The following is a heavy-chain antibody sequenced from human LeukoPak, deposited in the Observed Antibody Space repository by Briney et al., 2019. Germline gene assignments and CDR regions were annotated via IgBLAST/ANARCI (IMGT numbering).Heavy chain of an antibody. J-gene: IGHJ6*03. V-gene: IGHV3-30-3*01. Sequence: GGSLRLSCAASGFTFSSYAMHWVRQAPGKGLEWVAVISYDGSNKYYADSVKGRFTISRDNSKNTLYLQMNSLRAEDTAVYYCARDKYYGSGSYENYYMDVWGKGTTVTVSS. CDR1: GFTFSSYA. CDR2: ISYDGSNK. CDR3: ARDKYYGSGSYENYYMDV. D-gene: IGHD3-10*01.